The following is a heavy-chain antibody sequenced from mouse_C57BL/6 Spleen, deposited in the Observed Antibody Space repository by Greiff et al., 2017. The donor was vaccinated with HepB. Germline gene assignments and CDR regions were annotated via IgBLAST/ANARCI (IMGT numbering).Heavy chain of an antibody. Sequence: VQLQQSGAELVRPGTSVKVSCKASGYAFTNYLIEWVKQRPGQGLEWIGVINPGSGGTNYNEKFKGKATLTADKSSSTAYMQLSSLTSEDSAVYFCARGYYDFYAMDYWGQGTSVTVSS. D-gene: IGHD2-1*01. CDR2: INPGSGGT. CDR1: GYAFTNYL. V-gene: IGHV1-54*01. J-gene: IGHJ4*01. CDR3: ARGYYDFYAMDY.